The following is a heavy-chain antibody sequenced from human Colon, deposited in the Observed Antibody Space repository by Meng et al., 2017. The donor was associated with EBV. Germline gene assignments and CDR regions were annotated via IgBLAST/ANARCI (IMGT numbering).Heavy chain of an antibody. CDR3: ARETHNSGWSKIDS. CDR1: GGYVSSGNYY. CDR2: IYNTGNT. D-gene: IGHD6-19*01. Sequence: QLQLQESGPGLVKTSETLSLIGSVSGGYVSSGNYYWNWIRQPPGKGLEWIGYIYNTGNTNYNPSLKSRLTITIDTSKNQFSLNLNSVTAADTAVYYCARETHNSGWSKIDSWGQGTLVTVSS. V-gene: IGHV4-61*01. J-gene: IGHJ4*02.